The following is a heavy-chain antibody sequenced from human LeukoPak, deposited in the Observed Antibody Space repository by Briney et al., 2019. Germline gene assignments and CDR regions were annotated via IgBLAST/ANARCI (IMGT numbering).Heavy chain of an antibody. CDR1: GDXVSSNSAT. Sequence: SQTLSLTCAISGDXVSSNSATWIWIRQSPSRGLEWLGRTYYRSKWYNDYAVSVKSRTTINPDTSKNQFSLQLNSVTPEDTAVYYCARAAIDTSGYYSFDYWGQGTLVTVSS. CDR2: TYYRSKWYN. CDR3: ARAAIDTSGYYSFDY. D-gene: IGHD3-22*01. J-gene: IGHJ4*02. V-gene: IGHV6-1*01.